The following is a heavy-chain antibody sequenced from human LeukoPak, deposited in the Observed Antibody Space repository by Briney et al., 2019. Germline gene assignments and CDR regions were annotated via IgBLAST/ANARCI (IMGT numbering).Heavy chain of an antibody. V-gene: IGHV4-39*07. CDR3: ARFDYSSSSYRYFQH. Sequence: SETLSLTCTVSGGSISSSSYYWGWIRQPPGKGLEWIGSIYYSGSTYYNPSLKSRVTISVDTSKNQFSLKLSSVTAADTAVYYCARFDYSSSSYRYFQHWGQGTLVTVSS. CDR2: IYYSGST. CDR1: GGSISSSSYY. D-gene: IGHD6-6*01. J-gene: IGHJ1*01.